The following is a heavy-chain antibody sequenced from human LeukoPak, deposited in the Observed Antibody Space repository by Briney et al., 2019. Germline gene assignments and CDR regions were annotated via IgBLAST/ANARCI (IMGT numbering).Heavy chain of an antibody. D-gene: IGHD4-11*01. CDR1: GFTFSSYW. CDR2: INSDGSST. V-gene: IGHV3-74*01. CDR3: ERCAVTTLWYYYYMDV. J-gene: IGHJ6*03. Sequence: GGSLRLSRAASGFTFSSYWMHWVRQAPGKGLVWVSRINSDGSSTSYADSVKGRFTISRDSAKNTMYLQMNGLRAEDTSVYYCERCAVTTLWYYYYMDVWGKGTTVTVSS.